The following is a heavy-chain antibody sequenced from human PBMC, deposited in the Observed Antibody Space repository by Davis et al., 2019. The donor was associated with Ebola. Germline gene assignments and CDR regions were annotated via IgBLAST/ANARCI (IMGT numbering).Heavy chain of an antibody. V-gene: IGHV3-23*01. D-gene: IGHD3-3*01. CDR3: ARSGLSFGVVKYHYGMDV. J-gene: IGHJ6*04. CDR2: ISGSGGST. CDR1: GFTFSTYT. Sequence: GESLKISCAASGFTFSTYTMTWVRQAPGKGLEWVSGISGSGGSTDYADSVKGRFTISRDNSKNTLYLQMNSLRAEDTAVYYCARSGLSFGVVKYHYGMDVWGKGTTVTVSS.